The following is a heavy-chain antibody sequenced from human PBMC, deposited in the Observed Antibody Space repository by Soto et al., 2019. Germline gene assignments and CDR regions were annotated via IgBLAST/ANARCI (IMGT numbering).Heavy chain of an antibody. D-gene: IGHD4-17*01. V-gene: IGHV3-30*18. CDR3: AKDPTTVTTRGGWYFDL. CDR1: GFTFSAYG. Sequence: QVQLVESGGGVVQPGRSLRLSCAASGFTFSAYGMHWVRQVPGKGLEWVAVISYDEINKSYADSVKGRFTISRDNSKNTLYLQMHSLRAEDTAVYYCAKDPTTVTTRGGWYFDLWGRGTLVTVSS. CDR2: ISYDEINK. J-gene: IGHJ2*01.